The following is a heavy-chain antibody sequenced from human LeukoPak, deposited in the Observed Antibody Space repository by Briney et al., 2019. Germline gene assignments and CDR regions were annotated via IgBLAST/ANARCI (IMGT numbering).Heavy chain of an antibody. Sequence: GGSLRLSCAASGFTFSSYSMNWVRQAPGKGLEWVSSISSSSSYIYYADSVKGRFTISRDNAKNSLYLQMNTLRAEDTAVYYCARVYSSSWYYFDYWGQGTLVTVSS. CDR3: ARVYSSSWYYFDY. J-gene: IGHJ4*02. V-gene: IGHV3-21*01. D-gene: IGHD6-13*01. CDR2: ISSSSSYI. CDR1: GFTFSSYS.